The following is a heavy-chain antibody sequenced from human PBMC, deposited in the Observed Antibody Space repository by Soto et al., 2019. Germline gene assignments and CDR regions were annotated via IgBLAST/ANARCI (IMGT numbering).Heavy chain of an antibody. D-gene: IGHD5-18*01. CDR2: IYSGGSDT. CDR3: ASGYSYGYGYYGMDV. Sequence: WESQSISCRGSGYSFTIYCIGWVRQMPGKGLEWMGIIYSGGSDTRYSPSFQDQVTISADKSISTAYMQWSRLKASDTAMYYCASGYSYGYGYYGMDVWGQGTTVTVSS. V-gene: IGHV5-51*01. CDR1: GYSFTIYC. J-gene: IGHJ6*02.